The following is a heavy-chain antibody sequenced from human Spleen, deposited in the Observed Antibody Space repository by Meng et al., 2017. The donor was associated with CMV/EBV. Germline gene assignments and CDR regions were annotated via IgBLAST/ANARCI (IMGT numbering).Heavy chain of an antibody. CDR1: GYTFTSYY. D-gene: IGHD1-1*01. J-gene: IGHJ4*02. V-gene: IGHV1-46*01. CDR2: INPSGGST. Sequence: QVQLVQSGAEGKKPGASVKVSCKATGYTFTSYYMHWVRQAPGQGLEWMGIINPSGGSTSYAQKFQGRVTMTRDTSTSTVYMELSSLRSEDTAVYYCARESHWNQGFDYWGQGTLVTVSS. CDR3: ARESHWNQGFDY.